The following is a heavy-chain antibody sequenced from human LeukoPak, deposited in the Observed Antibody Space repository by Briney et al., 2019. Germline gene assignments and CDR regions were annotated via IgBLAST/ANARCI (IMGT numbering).Heavy chain of an antibody. CDR3: ARHVDTATDYFDY. CDR2: IYYSGRS. V-gene: IGHV4-39*01. Sequence: SETLSFTCTVSGGSISSSSYDWGWIRQPPGKGLEWMGSIYYSGRSYYTPSLKSRVTISVHTSKNQFSLKLSSVTAADTAVYYCARHVDTATDYFDYWGQGTLVTVSS. D-gene: IGHD5-18*01. J-gene: IGHJ4*02. CDR1: GGSISSSSYD.